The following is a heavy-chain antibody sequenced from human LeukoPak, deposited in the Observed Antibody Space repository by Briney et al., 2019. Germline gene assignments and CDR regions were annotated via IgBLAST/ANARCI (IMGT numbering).Heavy chain of an antibody. J-gene: IGHJ5*02. Sequence: PGGSLRLSCAASGFTFSSYAMSWVRQAPGKGLEWVSAISGNGGRTYYGDSVKGRFTISRDNSHNTVFLQMRRLRLEDTALYFCAKTLGADCFDHWGQGTLVTVSS. V-gene: IGHV3-23*01. D-gene: IGHD3-16*01. CDR1: GFTFSSYA. CDR3: AKTLGADCFDH. CDR2: ISGNGGRT.